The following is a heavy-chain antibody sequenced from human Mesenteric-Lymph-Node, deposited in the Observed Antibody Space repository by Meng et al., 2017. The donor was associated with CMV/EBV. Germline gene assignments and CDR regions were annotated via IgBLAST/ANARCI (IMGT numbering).Heavy chain of an antibody. J-gene: IGHJ6*02. V-gene: IGHV3-48*04. CDR3: ARGLSCPPSYGMDV. Sequence: GESLKISCAASGFTVSSNYMSWVRQAPGKGLEWVSYISSSSSTIYYADSVKGRFTISRDNAKNSLYLQMNSLRAEDTAVYYCARGLSCPPSYGMDVWGQGTTVTVSS. CDR1: GFTVSSNY. CDR2: ISSSSSTI. D-gene: IGHD2-15*01.